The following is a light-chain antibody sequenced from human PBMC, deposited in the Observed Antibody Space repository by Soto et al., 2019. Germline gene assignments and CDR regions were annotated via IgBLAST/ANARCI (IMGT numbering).Light chain of an antibody. J-gene: IGKJ1*01. CDR1: QSVSSY. CDR2: DAS. Sequence: EIVLTQSPGTLSLSPVERATLSCRSSQSVSSYLAWYQQKPGQAPRPLIYDASNRATGIPARFSGSGSGTDFNLTISSLEPEDFAVYYCQQRSNWPPTWKFGQGTKVDIK. V-gene: IGKV3-11*01. CDR3: QQRSNWPPTWK.